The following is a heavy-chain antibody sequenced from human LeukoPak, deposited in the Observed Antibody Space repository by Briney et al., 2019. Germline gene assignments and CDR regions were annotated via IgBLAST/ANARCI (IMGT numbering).Heavy chain of an antibody. V-gene: IGHV3-30*18. J-gene: IGHJ4*02. CDR2: IASNGGSE. Sequence: GGSLRLSCAASGFTFTTYGLHWVRQAPGKGLEWVAAIASNGGSEYYADSVKGRFTISRDNSKNTLFLQMNSLRPNDTAVYYCAKRGHYSINWYHYFDYWGQGTLVTVSS. CDR3: AKRGHYSINWYHYFDY. CDR1: GFTFTTYG. D-gene: IGHD6-13*01.